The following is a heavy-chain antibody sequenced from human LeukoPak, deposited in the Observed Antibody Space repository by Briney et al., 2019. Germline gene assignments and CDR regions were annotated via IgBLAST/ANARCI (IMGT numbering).Heavy chain of an antibody. Sequence: PSETLSLTCTVSGDSINSGSFYWSWIRQPAGKGLEWIGRIYTTGSTNYNPSLKSRVTISLDTSKNEFSLKLSSVTAADTAVYYCARDSYYDFWSGYSNYYYYMDVWGEGTTVTVSS. CDR1: GDSINSGSFY. J-gene: IGHJ6*03. V-gene: IGHV4-61*02. D-gene: IGHD3-3*01. CDR3: ARDSYYDFWSGYSNYYYYMDV. CDR2: IYTTGST.